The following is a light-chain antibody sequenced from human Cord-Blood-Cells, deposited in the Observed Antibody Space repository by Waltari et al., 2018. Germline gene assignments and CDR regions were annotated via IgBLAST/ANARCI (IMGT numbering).Light chain of an antibody. V-gene: IGLV2-14*03. CDR2: DVS. CDR1: RSYVGGYNY. Sequence: QSALTQPASVSGSPGQSITMSCTGTRSYVGGYNYVSWYQQHPGKAPKLMIYDVSNRPSGVANRCSGSKSGNTASLTISGLQAEDEADYYCSSYTSSSTWVFGGGTKLTVL. J-gene: IGLJ3*02. CDR3: SSYTSSSTWV.